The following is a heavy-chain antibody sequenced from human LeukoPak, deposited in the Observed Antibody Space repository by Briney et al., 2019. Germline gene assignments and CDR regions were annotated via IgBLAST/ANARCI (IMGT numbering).Heavy chain of an antibody. V-gene: IGHV4-30-4*08. CDR1: GGSFSGYY. CDR3: AREVGDYGDNAFDI. D-gene: IGHD4-17*01. Sequence: SETLSLTCAVYGGSFSGYYWSWIRQPPGKGLEWIGYIYYSGSTYYNPSLKSRVTISVDTSKNQFSLKLSSVTAADTAVYYCAREVGDYGDNAFDIWGQGTMVTVSS. CDR2: IYYSGST. J-gene: IGHJ3*02.